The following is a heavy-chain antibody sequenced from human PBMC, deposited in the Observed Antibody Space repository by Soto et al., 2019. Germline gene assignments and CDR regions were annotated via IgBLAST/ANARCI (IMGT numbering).Heavy chain of an antibody. D-gene: IGHD3-10*01. Sequence: LSLTRAVSGGSITSVGYYWGWIRQPPCGVLECCASVYYTGHTYYNPSHKSRATISLDTSNSQFSLQLTSVTAADTAVYYCARHSDFYYGSGSYGASFDPWGQGTLVTVSS. CDR3: ARHSDFYYGSGSYGASFDP. CDR1: GGSITSVGYY. V-gene: IGHV4-39*01. CDR2: VYYTGHT. J-gene: IGHJ5*02.